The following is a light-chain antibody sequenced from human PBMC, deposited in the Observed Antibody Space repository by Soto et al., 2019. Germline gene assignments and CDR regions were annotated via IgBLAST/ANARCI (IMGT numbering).Light chain of an antibody. CDR3: QQRSNWPPWT. CDR1: QSINGY. V-gene: IGKV3-11*01. Sequence: EIVLTQSPATLSLSPGERSTLSFSASQSINGYLAWYQHKPGQAPRLLIDDASNRATGVPARFSGSGSGTDLTLTISSLEPEDFAVYYCQQRSNWPPWTFGQGTKVDIK. J-gene: IGKJ1*01. CDR2: DAS.